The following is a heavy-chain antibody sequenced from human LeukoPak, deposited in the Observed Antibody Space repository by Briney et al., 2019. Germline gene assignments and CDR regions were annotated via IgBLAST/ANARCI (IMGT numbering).Heavy chain of an antibody. Sequence: PSETLSLTCTLSGGSINNYFWNWIRQPPGKGLEWIGYMSYTGSSSYNPSLNSRVTISVDTSKNQFSLKLRSVTSRDTAIYYCARGSIPAQNWFDPWGQGTPVTVSS. J-gene: IGHJ5*01. D-gene: IGHD2-2*01. CDR2: MSYTGSS. CDR1: GGSINNYF. V-gene: IGHV4-59*01. CDR3: ARGSIPAQNWFDP.